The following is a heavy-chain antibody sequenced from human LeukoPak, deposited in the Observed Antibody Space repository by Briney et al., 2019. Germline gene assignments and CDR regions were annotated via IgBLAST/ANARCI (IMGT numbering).Heavy chain of an antibody. D-gene: IGHD5-18*01. CDR3: ATSQTQQLWLPPHYYYYYMDV. CDR1: GVSITGISYY. Sequence: PSETLSLTCSVSGVSITGISYYWGWIRQPPGKGLEWVSVIYSGGSTYYADSVKGRFTISRDNSKNTLYLQMGSLRAEDTAVYYCATSQTQQLWLPPHYYYYYMDVWGKGTTVTVSS. V-gene: IGHV3-53*05. J-gene: IGHJ6*03. CDR2: IYSGGST.